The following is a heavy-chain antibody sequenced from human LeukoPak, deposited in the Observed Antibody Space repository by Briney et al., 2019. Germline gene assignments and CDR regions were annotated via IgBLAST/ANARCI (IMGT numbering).Heavy chain of an antibody. Sequence: SETLSLTCAVYGGSFSGYYWTWIRQPPGKGLEWIGHIHYSGGADYNPSLKSRVSISLDTSKNHFSLRLTSVTAADTGVYFCARAERAASHIWGQGTMVTVSS. CDR3: ARAERAASHI. CDR2: IHYSGGA. J-gene: IGHJ3*02. V-gene: IGHV4-34*01. CDR1: GGSFSGYY.